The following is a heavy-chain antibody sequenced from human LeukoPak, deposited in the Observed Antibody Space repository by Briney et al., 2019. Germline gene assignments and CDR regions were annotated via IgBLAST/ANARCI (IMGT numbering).Heavy chain of an antibody. J-gene: IGHJ5*02. D-gene: IGHD6-19*01. V-gene: IGHV4-59*08. Sequence: PSETLSLTCAVSGASISTYYWSWNRQPPGKGLEWIGYIHYSGSSNYNPSLKSRVTISLDTSKNHFSLMLSSVTAADTAVYYCVTNAAVATSRSWVDPWGQGTLVTVSS. CDR3: VTNAAVATSRSWVDP. CDR1: GASISTYY. CDR2: IHYSGSS.